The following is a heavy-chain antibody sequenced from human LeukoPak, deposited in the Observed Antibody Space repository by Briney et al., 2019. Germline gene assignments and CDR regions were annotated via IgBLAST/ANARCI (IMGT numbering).Heavy chain of an antibody. V-gene: IGHV3-21*01. J-gene: IGHJ4*02. Sequence: NTGGSLRLSCAASGFTFSSYSMNWVRQAPGKGLEWVSSISSSSGYIYYADSVKGRFTISRDNAKNSLYLQMNSLRAEDTAVYYCARDSIITIFGVVIRLDYWGQGTLVTVSS. CDR3: ARDSIITIFGVVIRLDY. CDR1: GFTFSSYS. CDR2: ISSSSGYI. D-gene: IGHD3-3*01.